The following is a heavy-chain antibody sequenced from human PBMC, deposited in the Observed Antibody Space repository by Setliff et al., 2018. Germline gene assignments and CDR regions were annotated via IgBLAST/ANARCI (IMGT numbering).Heavy chain of an antibody. CDR3: AREVVGAPSAFDI. D-gene: IGHD1-26*01. Sequence: GGSLRLSCAASGFTFSDHYMTWIRQAPGKGLEWVSYISRGGNTIYYADSVKGRFTISRDNARDSLFLQMNTLRAEDTAVYYCAREVVGAPSAFDIWGQGTMVTVSS. J-gene: IGHJ3*02. CDR1: GFTFSDHY. CDR2: ISRGGNTI. V-gene: IGHV3-11*04.